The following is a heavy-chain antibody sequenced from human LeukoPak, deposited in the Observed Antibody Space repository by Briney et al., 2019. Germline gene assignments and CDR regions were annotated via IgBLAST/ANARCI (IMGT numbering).Heavy chain of an antibody. CDR3: ATRRPLGYCSGGSCWVKFGYFDY. V-gene: IGHV1-24*01. CDR2: FDPEDGET. J-gene: IGHJ4*02. CDR1: GYTLTELS. Sequence: ASVTVSCKVSGYTLTELSMHWVRQAPGKGLEWMGGFDPEDGETIYAQKFQGRVTMTEDTSTDTAYMELSSLRSEDTAVYYCATRRPLGYCSGGSCWVKFGYFDYWGQGTLVTVSS. D-gene: IGHD2-15*01.